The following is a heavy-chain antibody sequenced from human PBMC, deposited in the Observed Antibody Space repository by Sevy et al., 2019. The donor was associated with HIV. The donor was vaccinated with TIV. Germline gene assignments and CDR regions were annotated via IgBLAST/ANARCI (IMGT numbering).Heavy chain of an antibody. CDR1: GYTFTSYY. CDR2: INPSGGST. Sequence: ASVKVSCKASGYTFTSYYMHWVRQAPGQGLEWMGIINPSGGSTSYAQKFQGRVTMTRDTSTSTVYMELSSLRSEDTDVYYCARELWELLQRPLSSPFDYWGQGTLVTVSS. J-gene: IGHJ4*02. D-gene: IGHD1-26*01. V-gene: IGHV1-46*01. CDR3: ARELWELLQRPLSSPFDY.